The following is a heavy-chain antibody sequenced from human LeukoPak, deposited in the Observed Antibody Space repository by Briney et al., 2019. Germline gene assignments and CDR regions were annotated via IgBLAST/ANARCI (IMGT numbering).Heavy chain of an antibody. CDR2: KSYDGSKI. D-gene: IGHD3-10*01. CDR3: ARDFGASLGRENYYFYGMDV. V-gene: IGHV3-30*09. Sequence: GTSLRLSCEASGFTFSYYAMHWVRQAPGKGLEWVAGKSYDGSKINYADSVKGRFAISRYISKNTLYLQMNTLRAEDTAVYYCARDFGASLGRENYYFYGMDVWGQGTTVTVSS. CDR1: GFTFSYYA. J-gene: IGHJ6*02.